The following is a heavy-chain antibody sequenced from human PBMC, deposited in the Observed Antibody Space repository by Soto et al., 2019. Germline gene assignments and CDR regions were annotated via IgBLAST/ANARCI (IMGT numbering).Heavy chain of an antibody. CDR2: INSDGTTI. CDR3: ARGTQTTVTTRLFDC. V-gene: IGHV3-74*01. CDR1: GFTFSSYA. Sequence: PGGSLRLSCAASGFTFSSYAMHWVRQAPGKGLVWVSRINSDGTTITYADSVKGRFTISRDNAKNTLYLQMNSLRAEDTAVYYCARGTQTTVTTRLFDCWGQGTLVTVSS. J-gene: IGHJ4*02. D-gene: IGHD4-17*01.